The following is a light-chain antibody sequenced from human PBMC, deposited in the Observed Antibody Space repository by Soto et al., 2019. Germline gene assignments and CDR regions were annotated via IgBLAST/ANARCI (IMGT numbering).Light chain of an antibody. CDR1: SSDAGGYNY. CDR3: SSYAGSNVV. V-gene: IGLV2-8*01. J-gene: IGLJ2*01. CDR2: EVS. Sequence: QSVLTQPPSASGSPGQSVTISCTGTSSDAGGYNYVSWYQQHPGTAPKLMIYEVSKRPSGVPVRFSGSKSGNTASLTVSGLQAEDEYDYYCSSYAGSNVVFGGGTKVTVL.